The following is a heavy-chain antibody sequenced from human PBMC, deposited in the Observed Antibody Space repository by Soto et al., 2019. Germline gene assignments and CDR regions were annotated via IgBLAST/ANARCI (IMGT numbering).Heavy chain of an antibody. CDR2: IFHGGTT. Sequence: SETLSLTCFVSRYSISSGYYWGWIRQPPGKGLEWIGSIFHGGTTYYNPSLKSRLTISVDTSKNQFSLTLSSVTAADTAVYYCARHADSSSYYYPFDYWGQGSLVTVSS. CDR1: RYSISSGYY. J-gene: IGHJ4*02. D-gene: IGHD3-22*01. CDR3: ARHADSSSYYYPFDY. V-gene: IGHV4-38-2*01.